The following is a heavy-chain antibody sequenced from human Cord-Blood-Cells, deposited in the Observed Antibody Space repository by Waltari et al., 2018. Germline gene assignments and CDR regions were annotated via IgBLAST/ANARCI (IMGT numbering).Heavy chain of an antibody. V-gene: IGHV3-53*01. D-gene: IGHD4-4*01. CDR3: AREDYSNYYYYYMDV. CDR1: GFTVSSNY. J-gene: IGHJ6*03. Sequence: EVQLVESGGGLIQPGGSLRLSCAASGFTVSSNYMSWVRQAPGKGLEWFSVIYSCGSTYYADSVKGRFTISRDNSKNTLYLQMNSLRAEDTAVYYCAREDYSNYYYYYMDVWGKGTTVTVSS. CDR2: IYSCGST.